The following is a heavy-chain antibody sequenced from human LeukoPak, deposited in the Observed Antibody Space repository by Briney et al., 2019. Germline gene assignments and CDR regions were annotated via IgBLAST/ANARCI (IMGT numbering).Heavy chain of an antibody. CDR3: AITALGTDYFDY. V-gene: IGHV3-30*03. CDR2: ISYDGSNK. J-gene: IGHJ4*02. D-gene: IGHD1-20*01. CDR1: GFTFSNYG. Sequence: GGSLRLSCAASGFTFSNYGMSWVRQAPGKGLEWVAVISYDGSNKYYADSVKGRFTISRDNSKNTLYLQMNSLRAEDTAVYYCAITALGTDYFDYWGQGTLVTVSS.